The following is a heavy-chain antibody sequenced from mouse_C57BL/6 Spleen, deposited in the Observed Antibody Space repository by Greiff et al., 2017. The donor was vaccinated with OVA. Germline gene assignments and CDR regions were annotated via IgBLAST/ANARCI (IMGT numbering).Heavy chain of an antibody. Sequence: VQLKQSGPELVKPGASVKIPCKASGYTFTDYNMDWVKQSHGKSLEWIGDINPNNGGTIYNQKFKGKATLTVDKSSSTAYMELRSLTSEDTAVYYCARGGTWAYWGQGTLVTVSA. CDR1: GYTFTDYN. J-gene: IGHJ3*01. V-gene: IGHV1-18*01. CDR2: INPNNGGT. CDR3: ARGGTWAY. D-gene: IGHD2-14*01.